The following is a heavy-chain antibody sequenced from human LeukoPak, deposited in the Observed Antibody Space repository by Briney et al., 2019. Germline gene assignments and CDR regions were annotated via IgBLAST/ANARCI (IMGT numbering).Heavy chain of an antibody. CDR3: ARDPYSGSYHDY. V-gene: IGHV3-21*01. Sequence: PGGSLRLSCVASGFTFSSHSMNWVRQAPGKGLEWVSSISSSSSYIYYADSVKGRFTISRDNAKTSLYLQMNSLRAEDTAVYYCARDPYSGSYHDYWGQGTLVTVSS. J-gene: IGHJ4*02. CDR2: ISSSSSYI. CDR1: GFTFSSHS. D-gene: IGHD1-26*01.